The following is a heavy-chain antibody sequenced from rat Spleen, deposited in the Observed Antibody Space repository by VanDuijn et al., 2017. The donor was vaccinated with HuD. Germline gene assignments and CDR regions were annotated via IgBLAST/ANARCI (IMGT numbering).Heavy chain of an antibody. J-gene: IGHJ2*01. D-gene: IGHD1-12*03. CDR3: ARHHYDGYYHGPVFGVMDA. V-gene: IGHV5-29*01. CDR1: GFTFSDYY. CDR2: ISYDGGST. Sequence: EVQLVESDGGLVQPGRSLKLSCAASGFTFSDYYMAWVRQGPTKGLEWVASISYDGGSTYYRDSVKGRFTISRDNAKSTLYLQMDSLRSEDTASYYCARHHYDGYYHGPVFGVMDAWGQGVMVTVSS.